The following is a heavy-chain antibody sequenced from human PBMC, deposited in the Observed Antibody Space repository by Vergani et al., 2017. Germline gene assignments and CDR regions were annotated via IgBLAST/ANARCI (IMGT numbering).Heavy chain of an antibody. CDR1: GGSFSGYY. CDR3: ARGRLAAAGTGWVSWFDP. J-gene: IGHJ5*02. Sequence: QVQLQQWGAGLLKPSETLSLTCAVYGGSFSGYYWSWIRQPPGKGLVWIGEINHSGSTNYNPSLKSRVTISVDTSKNQFSLKLSSVTAADTAVYYCARGRLAAAGTGWVSWFDPWGQGTLVTVSS. D-gene: IGHD6-13*01. V-gene: IGHV4-34*01. CDR2: INHSGST.